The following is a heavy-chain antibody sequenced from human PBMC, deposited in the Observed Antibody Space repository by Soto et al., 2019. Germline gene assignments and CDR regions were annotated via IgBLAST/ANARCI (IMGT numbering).Heavy chain of an antibody. J-gene: IGHJ4*02. Sequence: PSETLSLTCHVSGRSISSSSYCWGWIRQPPGKGLEWIGSIYYSGSTYYNPSLKSRVTISVDTSTNQFSLKLSSVTAADTAVYYCAALYGDYIINYFDYWGQGTLVTVSS. CDR2: IYYSGST. CDR3: AALYGDYIINYFDY. CDR1: GRSISSSSYC. D-gene: IGHD4-17*01. V-gene: IGHV4-39*07.